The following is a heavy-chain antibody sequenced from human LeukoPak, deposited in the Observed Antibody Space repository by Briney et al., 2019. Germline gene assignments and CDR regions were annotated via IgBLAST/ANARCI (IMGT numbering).Heavy chain of an antibody. V-gene: IGHV3-9*03. CDR1: GFTFDDYA. J-gene: IGHJ5*02. CDR2: ISWNSGSI. CDR3: AKDSMGSTSPLGGFDP. D-gene: IGHD2-2*01. Sequence: GGSLRLSCAASGFTFDDYAMHWVRQAPGKGLEWVSGISWNSGSIGYADSVKGRFTISRDNAKNSLYLQMNSLRAEDMALYYCAKDSMGSTSPLGGFDPWGQGTLVTVSS.